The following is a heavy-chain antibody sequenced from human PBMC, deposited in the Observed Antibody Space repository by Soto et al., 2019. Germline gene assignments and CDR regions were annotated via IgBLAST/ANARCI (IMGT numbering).Heavy chain of an antibody. D-gene: IGHD3-22*01. CDR1: GYTFTSYY. CDR2: INPSGRST. CDR3: ARSLIPMIVVVSGGMEV. Sequence: ASVKVSCKASGYTFTSYYMNWVRQAPGQGLEWMGIINPSGRSTSYAQKFQGRVTMTRDTSTSTVYMELSSLRSEDTAVYYCARSLIPMIVVVSGGMEVWGQGTTVTVSS. V-gene: IGHV1-46*01. J-gene: IGHJ6*02.